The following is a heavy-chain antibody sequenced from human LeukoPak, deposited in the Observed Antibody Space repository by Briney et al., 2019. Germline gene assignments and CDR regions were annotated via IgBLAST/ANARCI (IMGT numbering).Heavy chain of an antibody. V-gene: IGHV4-61*01. J-gene: IGHJ4*02. CDR1: GGSVSSGTYY. D-gene: IGHD2-2*01. CDR2: IYYSGST. CDR3: ARGIVPAAKYYFDY. Sequence: PSETLSLTCIVPGGSVSSGTYYWSWIRQPPGKGLEWIGYIYYSGSTNYNPSLKSRVTISIDTSKNQFSLKLSSVTAADAALYYCARGIVPAAKYYFDYWGQGTLVTVSS.